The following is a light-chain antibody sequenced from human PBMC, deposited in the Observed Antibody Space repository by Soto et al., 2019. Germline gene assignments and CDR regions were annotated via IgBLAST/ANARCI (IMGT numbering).Light chain of an antibody. Sequence: EIVMTQSPATLSVSPGERATLSCRASQSVSSNLARYQQKPGQAPRLLIYGASTRATGIPARFSGSGSGTDLTLTISRLEPEDFAVYYCQQYGSSPWTFGQGTKVDIK. V-gene: IGKV3-20*01. CDR2: GAS. CDR1: QSVSSN. CDR3: QQYGSSPWT. J-gene: IGKJ1*01.